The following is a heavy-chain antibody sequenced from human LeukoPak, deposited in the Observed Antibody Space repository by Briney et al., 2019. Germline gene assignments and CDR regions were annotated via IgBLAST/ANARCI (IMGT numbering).Heavy chain of an antibody. CDR2: ISSTSRII. CDR3: ARDMVGCCSGGSCSYYYGMDV. D-gene: IGHD2-15*01. CDR1: KFTFSNYN. V-gene: IGHV3-48*01. Sequence: GGSLRLSCAASKFTFSNYNMNWVRQAPGKGLEWISYISSTSRIIFYAESVKGRFTISRDSAETSLYLQMNSLRAEDTAVYYCARDMVGCCSGGSCSYYYGMDVWGQGTTVTVSS. J-gene: IGHJ6*02.